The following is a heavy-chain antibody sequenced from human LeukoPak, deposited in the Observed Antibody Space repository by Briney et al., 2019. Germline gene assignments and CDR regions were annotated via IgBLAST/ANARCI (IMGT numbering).Heavy chain of an antibody. CDR3: TTSQAGDGYNSYYFYY. J-gene: IGHJ4*02. CDR1: GFTFSGSA. CDR2: IRSKANSYAT. V-gene: IGHV3-73*01. Sequence: PGGSLKLSCAASGFTFSGSAMHWVRQASGKGLEWVGRIRSKANSYATAYAASVKGRFTISRDDSKNTAYLQMNSLKTEDTAVYYCTTSQAGDGYNSYYFYYCGQGTLVTVSS. D-gene: IGHD5-24*01.